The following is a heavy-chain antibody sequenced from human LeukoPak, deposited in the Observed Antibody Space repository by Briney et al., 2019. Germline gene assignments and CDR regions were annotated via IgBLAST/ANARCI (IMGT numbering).Heavy chain of an antibody. J-gene: IGHJ4*02. CDR2: INNNGSYA. CDR3: ARINYEGDS. Sequence: PGGSLRLSCVASGFTFSSYWLHWVRQAPGKGLVWVSHINNNGSYATYAESVKGRFTISRDNAKNTLFLQMNSLRAEDTAVYYCARINYEGDSWGQGTLVTVSS. V-gene: IGHV3-74*01. D-gene: IGHD3-16*01. CDR1: GFTFSSYW.